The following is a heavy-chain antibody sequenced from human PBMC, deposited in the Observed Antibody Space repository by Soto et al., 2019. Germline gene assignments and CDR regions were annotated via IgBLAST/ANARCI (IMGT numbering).Heavy chain of an antibody. CDR1: GGSISSYY. J-gene: IGHJ4*02. Sequence: SETLSLTCTVSGGSISSYYWSWIRQPPGKGLEWIGYIYYSGSTNCNPSLKSRVTISVDTSKNQFSLKLSSVTAADTAVYYCARVREGQMATLYYFDYWGQGTLVTVSS. CDR2: IYYSGST. CDR3: ARVREGQMATLYYFDY. D-gene: IGHD5-12*01. V-gene: IGHV4-59*01.